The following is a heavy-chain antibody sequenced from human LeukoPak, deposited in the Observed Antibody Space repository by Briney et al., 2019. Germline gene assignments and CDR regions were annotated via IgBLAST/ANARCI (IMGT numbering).Heavy chain of an antibody. CDR1: VFIFSTYS. CDR3: ARTPLADSGDWYVWFDP. J-gene: IGHJ5*02. CDR2: ISGSGGST. Sequence: GGSLRLSCATSVFIFSTYSMNWVRQAPGKGLEWVSAISGSGGSTYYADSVKGRFTISRDNSKNTLYLQMNSLRAEDTAVYYCARTPLADSGDWYVWFDPWGQGTVVTVSS. D-gene: IGHD2-21*02. V-gene: IGHV3-23*01.